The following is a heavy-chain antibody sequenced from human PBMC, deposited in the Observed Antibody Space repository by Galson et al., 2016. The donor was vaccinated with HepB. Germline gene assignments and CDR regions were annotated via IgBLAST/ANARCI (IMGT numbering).Heavy chain of an antibody. D-gene: IGHD2-15*01. CDR3: ARGWGESTPPFDF. Sequence: SVKVSCKASGYTFTSHTIHWVRQAPGQRLEWMGWINAGSGSTKYSQKFQGRVTLTRDTSASTAYMELSSLTSEDTAVYDCARGWGESTPPFDFWGRGTLVTVSS. J-gene: IGHJ4*02. CDR1: GYTFTSHT. V-gene: IGHV1-3*01. CDR2: INAGSGST.